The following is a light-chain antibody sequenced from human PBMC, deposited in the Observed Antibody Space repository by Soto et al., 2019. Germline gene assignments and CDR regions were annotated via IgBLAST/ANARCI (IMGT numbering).Light chain of an antibody. J-gene: IGKJ4*01. CDR2: GAS. CDR3: QQYGNSLPLT. Sequence: EIVLTQSPGTLSLSPGARAALSCRASQSVSSSYLAWYQQKPGQAPRLLIYGASRRATGIPDRFSGSGSGTDFTPTISRLEPQDFAVYYCQQYGNSLPLTFGGGTKVDIK. V-gene: IGKV3-20*01. CDR1: QSVSSSY.